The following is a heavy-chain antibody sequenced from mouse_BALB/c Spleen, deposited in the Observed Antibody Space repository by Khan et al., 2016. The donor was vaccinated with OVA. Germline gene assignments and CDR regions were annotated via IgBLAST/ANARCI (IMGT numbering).Heavy chain of an antibody. V-gene: IGHV5-4*02. CDR2: ISDGGSYT. J-gene: IGHJ3*01. Sequence: EVELVESGGGLVKPGGSLKLSCAASGFTFSDYYMYWVRQTPEKRLEWLATISDGGSYTYYPDSVKGRFTISRDDAKNNLYLQMNSLRSEDTAMYYCAIGYDGDPVAYWGQGTLVTISA. CDR1: GFTFSDYY. D-gene: IGHD2-13*01. CDR3: AIGYDGDPVAY.